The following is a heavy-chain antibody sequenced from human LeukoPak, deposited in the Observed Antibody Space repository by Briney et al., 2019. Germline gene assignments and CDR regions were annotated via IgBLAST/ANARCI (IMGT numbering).Heavy chain of an antibody. D-gene: IGHD2-2*01. CDR3: ARGPYCSSTSCYGRPFDY. Sequence: GASVKVSCNASGYTFTGYYMHWVRQAPGQGLEWMGWINPNSGGTNYAQKFQGRVTMTRDTSISTAYMELSRLRSDDTAVYYCARGPYCSSTSCYGRPFDYWGQGTLVTVSS. J-gene: IGHJ4*02. V-gene: IGHV1-2*02. CDR2: INPNSGGT. CDR1: GYTFTGYY.